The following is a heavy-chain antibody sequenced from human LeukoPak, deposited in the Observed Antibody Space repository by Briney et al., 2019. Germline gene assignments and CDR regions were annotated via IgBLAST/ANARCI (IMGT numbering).Heavy chain of an antibody. J-gene: IGHJ5*02. D-gene: IGHD3-9*01. CDR1: GGSFSGYY. CDR2: INHSGST. V-gene: IGHV4-34*01. Sequence: PSETLSLTCAVYGGSFSGYYWSWIRQPPGKGLEWIGEINHSGSTNYNPSLKSRVTISVDTSKNQFSLKLSSVTAADTAVYYCARRPYYDILTGFPRGFDPWGQGTLVTVYS. CDR3: ARRPYYDILTGFPRGFDP.